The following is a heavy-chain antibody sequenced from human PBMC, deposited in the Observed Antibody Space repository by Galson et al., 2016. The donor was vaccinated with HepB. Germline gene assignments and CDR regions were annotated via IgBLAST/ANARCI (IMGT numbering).Heavy chain of an antibody. V-gene: IGHV3-30*18. CDR1: GFTFSSYG. CDR2: ISYDGSNK. CDR3: AKNQLLWFGEFSSHY. Sequence: SLRLSCAASGFTFSSYGMHWVRHAPGKGLEWVAVISYDGSNKYYADSVKGRFTISRDNSKNTLYLQMNSLRAVDTAVYYCAKNQLLWFGEFSSHYWGQGTLVTVSS. J-gene: IGHJ4*02. D-gene: IGHD3-10*01.